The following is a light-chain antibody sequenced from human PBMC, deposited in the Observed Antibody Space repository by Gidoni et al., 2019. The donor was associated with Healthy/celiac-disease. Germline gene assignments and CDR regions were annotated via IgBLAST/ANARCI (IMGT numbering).Light chain of an antibody. CDR1: QSVSSSY. J-gene: IGKJ5*01. Sequence: DIVLTQSPGTLSLSPGERATLSCRASQSVSSSYLAWYQQKPGQAPRLLIYGASSRATSIPDRFSGSGSGTDITLTISRQEPEYFAVYYYQQYGSSPITFGQGTRLEIK. V-gene: IGKV3-20*01. CDR3: QQYGSSPIT. CDR2: GAS.